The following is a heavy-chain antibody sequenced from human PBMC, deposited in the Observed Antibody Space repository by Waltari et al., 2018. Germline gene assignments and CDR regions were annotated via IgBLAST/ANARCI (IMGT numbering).Heavy chain of an antibody. CDR3: ARTVTTSWYFDF. CDR2: ISSSSSYI. CDR1: GFTFSSYS. J-gene: IGHJ2*01. V-gene: IGHV3-21*01. Sequence: EVQLVESGGGLVKPGGSLRLSCAASGFTFSSYSMNWVRQAPGKGLEWVSSISSSSSYIYYADPRKGRFTISRDNAKNSRYLQMNSLGAGDTAVYYGARTVTTSWYFDFWGRGTLVTVSS. D-gene: IGHD4-17*01.